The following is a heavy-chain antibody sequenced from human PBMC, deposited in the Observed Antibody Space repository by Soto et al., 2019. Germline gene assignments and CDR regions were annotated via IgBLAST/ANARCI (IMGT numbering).Heavy chain of an antibody. J-gene: IGHJ4*02. CDR2: IYYSGST. CDR3: ARASRVSQGLPLLFDY. Sequence: PSETLSLTCTVSGGSITNYYWNWIRQPPGEGLEWIGYIYYSGSTNYNPSLKSRVTISVDTSKNQFSLKLSSVTAADTDLYYCARASRVSQGLPLLFDYWGQGTLVTVSS. D-gene: IGHD6-25*01. V-gene: IGHV4-59*01. CDR1: GGSITNYY.